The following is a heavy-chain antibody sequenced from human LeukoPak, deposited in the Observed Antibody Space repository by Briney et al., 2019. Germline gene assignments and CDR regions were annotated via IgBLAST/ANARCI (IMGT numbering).Heavy chain of an antibody. V-gene: IGHV4-59*04. CDR2: IYYSGST. CDR3: ARRGSSWYLLPFDY. Sequence: SETLSLTCTVSGGSISSYYWSWIRQPPGKGLEWIGYIYYSGSTYYNPSLKSRVTISVDTSKNQFSLKLSSVTAADTAVYYCARRGSSWYLLPFDYWGQGTLVTVSS. D-gene: IGHD6-13*01. J-gene: IGHJ4*02. CDR1: GGSISSYY.